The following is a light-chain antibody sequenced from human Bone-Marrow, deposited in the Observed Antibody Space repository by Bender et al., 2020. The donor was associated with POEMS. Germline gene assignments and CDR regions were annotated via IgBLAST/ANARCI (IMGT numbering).Light chain of an antibody. Sequence: QSALTQPASVSGSPGQSITISCTGTSSDLGAYNLVSWYQQYPGKAPKLIIYDVTERPSGVPGRFSGSKSGNTASLTISGLQAEDEADYFCCSYAGTYTYVFGTGTKVTVL. CDR3: CSYAGTYTYV. CDR2: DVT. J-gene: IGLJ1*01. CDR1: SSDLGAYNL. V-gene: IGLV2-11*01.